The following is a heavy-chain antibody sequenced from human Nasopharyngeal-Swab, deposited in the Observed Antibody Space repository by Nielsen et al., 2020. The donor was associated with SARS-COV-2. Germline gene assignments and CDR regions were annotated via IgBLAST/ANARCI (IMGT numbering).Heavy chain of an antibody. D-gene: IGHD2-15*01. J-gene: IGHJ4*02. Sequence: GESLKTSCAASGFSFSDSAIHLVRQPSGKGQEWVGRVRNKGNNYATAYSPSVKGRFIIFRDDPTNTEYLQMNSLKTEDTAMYYCTRCGGGCYSGRDYWGQGTLVTVSS. V-gene: IGHV3-73*01. CDR3: TRCGGGCYSGRDY. CDR2: VRNKGNNYAT. CDR1: GFSFSDSA.